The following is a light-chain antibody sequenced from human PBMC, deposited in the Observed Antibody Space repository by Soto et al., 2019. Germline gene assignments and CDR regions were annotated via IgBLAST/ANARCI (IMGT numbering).Light chain of an antibody. V-gene: IGLV2-8*01. CDR3: SSYAGSNNLPV. J-gene: IGLJ2*01. Sequence: QSVLTQPPSASGSPGQSVTISCTGTSSDVGGYNYVSWYQQHPGKAPKLMIYEVSKRPLGVPDRFSGSESGNTASLTVSGLQAEDEADYYCSSYAGSNNLPVFGGGTKVTVL. CDR1: SSDVGGYNY. CDR2: EVS.